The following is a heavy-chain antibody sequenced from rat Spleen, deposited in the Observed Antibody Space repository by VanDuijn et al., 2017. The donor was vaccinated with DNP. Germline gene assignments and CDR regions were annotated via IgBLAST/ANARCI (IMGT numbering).Heavy chain of an antibody. J-gene: IGHJ4*01. CDR1: GFSLTSYN. V-gene: IGHV2-41*01. CDR2: IKNKGIK. CDR3: ARDLIIRDTTSAMDA. Sequence: QVQLKESGPGLVQPSQTLSLTCTVAGFSLTSYNVHWVRQPPGKGLEWIAAIKNKGIKYVNSAFKSRLSFSKATSKSQVFLKWNRLQTEDTATYYCARDLIIRDTTSAMDAWGQGTSVTVSS. D-gene: IGHD4-3*01.